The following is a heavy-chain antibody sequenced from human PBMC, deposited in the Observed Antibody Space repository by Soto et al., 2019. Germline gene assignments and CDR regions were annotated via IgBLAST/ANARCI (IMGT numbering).Heavy chain of an antibody. V-gene: IGHV3-53*01. Sequence: LRLSCAVSGVTVNSNFMSWVRQAPGKGLEWVSVIFSGGNADYADSVKGRFIMSRDISKNTLYLQMNSLRAEDTAVYFCVKGFRGAFDYWGQGTLVTVSS. J-gene: IGHJ4*02. CDR2: IFSGGNA. CDR3: VKGFRGAFDY. D-gene: IGHD3-16*01. CDR1: GVTVNSNF.